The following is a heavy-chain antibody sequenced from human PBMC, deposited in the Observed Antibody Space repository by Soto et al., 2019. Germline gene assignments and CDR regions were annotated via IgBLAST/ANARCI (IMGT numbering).Heavy chain of an antibody. J-gene: IGHJ3*02. CDR3: AKEEYSSGWYDPYDAFDI. V-gene: IGHV3-30*18. CDR1: GFTFSSYS. CDR2: ISYDGSNK. D-gene: IGHD6-19*01. Sequence: PGGSLRLSCAASGFTFSSYSMHWVRQAPGKGLEWVAVISYDGSNKYYADSVKGRFTISRDNSKNTLYLQMNSLRAEDTAVYYCAKEEYSSGWYDPYDAFDIWGQGTMVTVSS.